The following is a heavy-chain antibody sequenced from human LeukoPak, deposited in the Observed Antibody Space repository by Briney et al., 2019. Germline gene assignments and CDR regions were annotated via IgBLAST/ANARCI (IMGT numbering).Heavy chain of an antibody. Sequence: GGSLRLSCAASGFTFSSYAMNWVRQAPGKGLEWVSFISSSSSYIYYADSMKGRFTISRDNAKNSLYLQMNSPRAEDTAVYYCARKVFGSREPFDYWGQGTLVTVSS. CDR2: ISSSSSYI. CDR3: ARKVFGSREPFDY. CDR1: GFTFSSYA. D-gene: IGHD1-26*01. V-gene: IGHV3-21*01. J-gene: IGHJ4*02.